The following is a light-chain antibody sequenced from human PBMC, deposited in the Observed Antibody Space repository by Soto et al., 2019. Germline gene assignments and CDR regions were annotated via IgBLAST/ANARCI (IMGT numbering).Light chain of an antibody. V-gene: IGKV1-39*01. CDR1: QSISTY. CDR3: QQTYNTPRT. Sequence: DIQMTQSPSSLSAYVGDRVIVTCRASQSISTYLNWYQQRPGQAPKLLIYTASGLQGGVPSRFSGSGSGTEFTLTIASLQPEDSATYYCQQTYNTPRTFGQGTKVEIK. J-gene: IGKJ1*01. CDR2: TAS.